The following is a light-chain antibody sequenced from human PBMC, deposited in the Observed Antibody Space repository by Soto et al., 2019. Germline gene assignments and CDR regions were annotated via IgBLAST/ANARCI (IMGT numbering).Light chain of an antibody. CDR3: SSYTASAPFYV. J-gene: IGLJ1*01. Sequence: QSVLTQPSSLSGSPGQSITISCTGARTDVDGHDYVSWYQQHPGQAPKLMIFDVHNRPSGVSSRFSGSKSGDTASLTISGLQAEDDGDYYCSSYTASAPFYVFGTGTKVTVL. CDR2: DVH. CDR1: RTDVDGHDY. V-gene: IGLV2-14*03.